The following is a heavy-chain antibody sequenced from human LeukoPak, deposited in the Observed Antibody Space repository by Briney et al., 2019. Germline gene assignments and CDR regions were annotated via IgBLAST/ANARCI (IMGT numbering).Heavy chain of an antibody. CDR3: VRDGTGNSDPPGHVAFDI. CDR2: IKQDGREK. V-gene: IGHV3-7*01. CDR1: GFTFSSYW. Sequence: PGGSLRLSCAASGFTFSSYWMSWVRQAPGKGLEWVANIKQDGREKYYVDSVKGRFTISRDNAKKSLNLQMNSLRVEDTAVYYCVRDGTGNSDPPGHVAFDIWGQGTMVTVSS. J-gene: IGHJ3*02. D-gene: IGHD4-23*01.